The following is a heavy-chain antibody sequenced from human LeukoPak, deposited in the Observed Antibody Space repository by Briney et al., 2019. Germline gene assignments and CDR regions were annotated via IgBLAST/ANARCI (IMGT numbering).Heavy chain of an antibody. D-gene: IGHD3-3*01. CDR3: ARGGGTSGPELDY. Sequence: ASVKVSCKASGYTFTGYFMHWVRQAPGQGLEWMGWINPHSGGTDNAQNFQGRVTMTGDTSINTAYMELTRMTSGDTAVYFRARGGGTSGPELDYWGQGTLVTVSS. CDR1: GYTFTGYF. V-gene: IGHV1-2*02. CDR2: INPHSGGT. J-gene: IGHJ4*02.